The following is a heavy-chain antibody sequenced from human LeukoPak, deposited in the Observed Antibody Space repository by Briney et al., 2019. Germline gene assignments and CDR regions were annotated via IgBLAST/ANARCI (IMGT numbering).Heavy chain of an antibody. D-gene: IGHD1-7*01. CDR1: GGSISSGSYY. CDR2: IYTSGST. Sequence: PSETLSLTCTVSGGSISSGSYYWSWIRQPAGKGLEWIGRIYTSGSTNYNPSLKSRVTMSVDTSKNQFSLKLSSVTAADTAVYYCARWNYNRFDPWGQGTLVTVSS. J-gene: IGHJ5*02. CDR3: ARWNYNRFDP. V-gene: IGHV4-61*02.